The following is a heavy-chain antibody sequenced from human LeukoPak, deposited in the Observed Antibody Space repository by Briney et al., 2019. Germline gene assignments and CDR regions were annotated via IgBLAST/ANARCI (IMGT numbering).Heavy chain of an antibody. CDR2: IRFDGNK. CDR3: ARGGCSSTSCHEYFQH. J-gene: IGHJ1*01. D-gene: IGHD2-2*01. V-gene: IGHV3-30*02. Sequence: GGSLRLSCAASRFTFSSYSMNWVRQAPGEGLEWVSFIRFDGNKYYADSVQGRFTISRDNAKNSLYLQMNSLRAEDTAVYYCARGGCSSTSCHEYFQHWGQGTLVTVSS. CDR1: RFTFSSYS.